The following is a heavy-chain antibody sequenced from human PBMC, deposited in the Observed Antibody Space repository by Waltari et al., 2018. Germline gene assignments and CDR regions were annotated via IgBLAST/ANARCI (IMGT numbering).Heavy chain of an antibody. CDR1: GFPFTSHW. CDR3: VRGYGGDVY. CDR2: LKYDGSST. J-gene: IGHJ4*02. V-gene: IGHV3-74*01. D-gene: IGHD2-21*02. Sequence: EVQLVESGGGLVQPGGSLRLSCAASGFPFTSHWMHWVRQGPGTGLEWVSRLKYDGSSTYYADFVKGRFTISRDNAKNTLYLQMNSLRAEDTGVYYCVRGYGGDVYWGQGTLVTVSS.